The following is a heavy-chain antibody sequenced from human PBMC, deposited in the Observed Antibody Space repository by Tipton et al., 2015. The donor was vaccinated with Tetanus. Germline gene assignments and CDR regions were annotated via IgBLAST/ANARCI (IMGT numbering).Heavy chain of an antibody. CDR3: ARRSLTNYGLDV. J-gene: IGHJ6*02. D-gene: IGHD1-1*01. Sequence: SLRLSCAASGFTFSTHALHWVRQAPGRGLEWVGLISHASNAYYADSVKGRFTISRDNSKSTLYLQMNSLYVEDTAVYYCARRSLTNYGLDVWGQGTPVTVSS. V-gene: IGHV3-30*04. CDR1: GFTFSTHA. CDR2: ISHASNA.